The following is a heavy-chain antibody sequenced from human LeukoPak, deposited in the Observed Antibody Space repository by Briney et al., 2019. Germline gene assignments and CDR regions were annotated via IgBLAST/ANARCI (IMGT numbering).Heavy chain of an antibody. CDR3: AREGHIVVVTAQNWFDP. D-gene: IGHD2-21*02. CDR1: GGSISSSNYY. V-gene: IGHV4-39*07. CDR2: IYYSGST. J-gene: IGHJ5*02. Sequence: SETLSLTCTVSGGSISSSNYYWGWLRQPPGKGLEWIRSIYYSGSTYYNPSLKSRVTISVDTTKNQFSLKLSSVTAADTAVYYCAREGHIVVVTAQNWFDPWGQGTLVTVSS.